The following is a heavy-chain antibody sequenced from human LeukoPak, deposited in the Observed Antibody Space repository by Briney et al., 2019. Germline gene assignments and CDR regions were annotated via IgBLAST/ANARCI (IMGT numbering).Heavy chain of an antibody. CDR1: GFTFSSYG. D-gene: IGHD3-10*01. V-gene: IGHV3-30*18. Sequence: GRPLRLSCAASGFTFSSYGMHWVRQAPGKGLEWVAVISYDGSNKYYADSVKGRFTISRDNSKNTVYLQMSSLRAEDTAVYYCAKEDGSGSSVFLDAFDIWGQGTMVTVSS. J-gene: IGHJ3*02. CDR2: ISYDGSNK. CDR3: AKEDGSGSSVFLDAFDI.